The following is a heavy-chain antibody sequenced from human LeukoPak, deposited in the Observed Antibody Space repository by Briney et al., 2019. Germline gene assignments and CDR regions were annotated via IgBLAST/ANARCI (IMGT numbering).Heavy chain of an antibody. J-gene: IGHJ5*02. CDR3: ARDRTGDFNWFDP. CDR1: GFTFSSYS. CDR2: ISSSSSYI. Sequence: GGSLRLSCAASGFTFSSYSMNWVRQAPGKGLEWVSSISSSSSYIYYADSVKGRFTISRDNAKNSLYLQMNSLRAEDTAVYYCARDRTGDFNWFDPWGQGTLVTVSS. D-gene: IGHD3-16*01. V-gene: IGHV3-21*01.